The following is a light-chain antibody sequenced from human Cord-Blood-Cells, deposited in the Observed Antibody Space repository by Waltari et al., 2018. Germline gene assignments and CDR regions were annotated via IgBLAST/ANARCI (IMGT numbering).Light chain of an antibody. CDR1: SSDVGSYNL. CDR2: EGS. Sequence: QSALTQPASVSGSPGQSITISCTGTSSDVGSYNLVPWYQTHPGKAPKLMIYEGSKRPSGVSNRFSGSKSGNTASLTISGLQAEDEADYYCCSYAGSSTWVFGGGTKLTVL. V-gene: IGLV2-23*01. CDR3: CSYAGSSTWV. J-gene: IGLJ3*02.